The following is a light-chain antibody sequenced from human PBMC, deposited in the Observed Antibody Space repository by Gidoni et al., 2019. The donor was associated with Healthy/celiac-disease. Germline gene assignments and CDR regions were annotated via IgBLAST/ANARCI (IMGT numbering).Light chain of an antibody. CDR3: AAWDDSLSGHVV. V-gene: IGLV1-47*01. J-gene: IGLJ2*01. CDR2: RNN. Sequence: QSVLTQPPSASGTPGQRVTTSCSGSSSNIGSNYVYWYQQLPGTAPKLLIYRNNQRPSGVSDRFSGSKSGTSASLAISGLRSEDEADYYCAAWDDSLSGHVVFGGGTKLTVL. CDR1: SSNIGSNY.